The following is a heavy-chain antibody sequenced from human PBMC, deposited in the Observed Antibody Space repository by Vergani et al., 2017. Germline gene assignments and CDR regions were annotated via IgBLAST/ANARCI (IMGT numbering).Heavy chain of an antibody. V-gene: IGHV1-18*04. D-gene: IGHD2-2*01. CDR3: ARDREKSYCSSTSCSGYGMDV. CDR1: GYTFTSYG. CDR2: ISAYNGNT. Sequence: QVQLVQSGAEVKKPGASVKVSCKASGYTFTSYGISWVRQAPGHGLEWMGWISAYNGNTKYAQKLQGRVTMTTDTSTSTAYMELRSLRSDDTAVYYCARDREKSYCSSTSCSGYGMDVWGQGTTVTVSS. J-gene: IGHJ6*02.